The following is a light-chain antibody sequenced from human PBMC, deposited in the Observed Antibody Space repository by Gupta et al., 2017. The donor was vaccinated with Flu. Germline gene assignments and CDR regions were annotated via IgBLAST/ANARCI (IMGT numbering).Light chain of an antibody. CDR2: DDN. CDR1: NIRSKS. J-gene: IGLJ3*02. V-gene: IGLV3-21*02. CDR3: QVWDSSIEWV. Sequence: SYVLTPPPSLSVAPGQTARISWGGNNIRSKSVHWYQQNPGQAPVLVVYDDNDRPSGIPEGYSGSKSGNTATLTISRVEAGDEADYYCQVWDSSIEWVFGGGTKLTVL.